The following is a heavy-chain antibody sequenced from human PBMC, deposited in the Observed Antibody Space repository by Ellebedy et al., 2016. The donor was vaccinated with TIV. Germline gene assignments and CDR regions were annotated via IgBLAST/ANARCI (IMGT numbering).Heavy chain of an antibody. D-gene: IGHD2-2*01. CDR1: GGTFSSYA. J-gene: IGHJ3*02. Sequence: SVKVSXXASGGTFSSYAISWVRQAPGQGLEWMGGIIPIFGTANYAQKFQGRVTITADESTSTAYMELSSLRSEDTAVYYCARDRCSSTSCYLGAFDIWGQGTMVTVSS. CDR3: ARDRCSSTSCYLGAFDI. CDR2: IIPIFGTA. V-gene: IGHV1-69*13.